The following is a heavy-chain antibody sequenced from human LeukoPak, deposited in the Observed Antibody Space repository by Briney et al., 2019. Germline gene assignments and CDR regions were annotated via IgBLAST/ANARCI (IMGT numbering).Heavy chain of an antibody. CDR1: GFTFSSYA. Sequence: GRSLRLSCAASGFTFSSYAMHWVRQAPGKGLEWVAVISYDGSNKYYADSVKGRFAISRDNSKDTLYLQLNSLRAEDTAVYYCARARMTTVITTAGWDYWGQGTLVTVSS. CDR3: ARARMTTVITTAGWDY. J-gene: IGHJ4*02. V-gene: IGHV3-30*09. CDR2: ISYDGSNK. D-gene: IGHD3-16*01.